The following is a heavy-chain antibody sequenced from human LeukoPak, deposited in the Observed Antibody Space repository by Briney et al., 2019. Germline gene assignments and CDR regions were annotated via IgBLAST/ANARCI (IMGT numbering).Heavy chain of an antibody. J-gene: IGHJ1*01. Sequence: PGGSPRPSRAAPGFTLSPYVKSRGRPTPRKGPAWVSVISGSGGATYYADSVKGRFTISRDNSKNTLYLQMNSLRVEDTAVYYCAKVVAADGTGHWGQGTLVTVSS. CDR2: ISGSGGAT. CDR3: AKVVAADGTGH. CDR1: GFTLSPYV. D-gene: IGHD6-13*01. V-gene: IGHV3-23*01.